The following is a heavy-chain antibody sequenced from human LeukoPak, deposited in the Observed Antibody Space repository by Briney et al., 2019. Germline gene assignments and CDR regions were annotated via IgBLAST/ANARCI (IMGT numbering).Heavy chain of an antibody. V-gene: IGHV3-23*01. CDR3: TKELHVAVAVADYYYFYMAA. CDR1: GFAFSSFA. Sequence: GGSLRLSCAASGFAFSSFAMGWVRQSPGKGLEWLSTINGGGNTTFYSDFVRGRFTISRDNSKNTLYLHMDSLRPDDTAIYYCTKELHVAVAVADYYYFYMAAWNGGTAVTVSS. J-gene: IGHJ6*03. CDR2: INGGGNTT. D-gene: IGHD6-19*01.